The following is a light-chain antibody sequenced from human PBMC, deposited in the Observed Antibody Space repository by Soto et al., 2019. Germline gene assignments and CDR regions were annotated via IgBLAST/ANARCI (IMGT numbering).Light chain of an antibody. CDR3: QHYNSYSEA. CDR1: QTISSW. CDR2: KAS. J-gene: IGKJ1*01. Sequence: DIEITQSPSNLCVSLGSSVTITFRASQTISSWLAWYQQKPGKAPKLLIYKASTLKSGVPSRFSGSGSGTEFTLTISSLQTDDFATYYCQHYNSYSEAFGQGPNVDIK. V-gene: IGKV1-5*03.